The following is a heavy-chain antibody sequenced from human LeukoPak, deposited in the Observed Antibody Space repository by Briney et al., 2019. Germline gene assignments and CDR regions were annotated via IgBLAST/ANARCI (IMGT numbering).Heavy chain of an antibody. Sequence: ASVKVSCKASGYTFTGYYMHWVRQAPGQGLEWMGWIKTNSGGANYAQKFQGRVTMTRDTSINTDYMELSRLRSDDTAVYYCARDGGKVVATGPFDFWGQGTLVNVPS. D-gene: IGHD1-26*01. CDR1: GYTFTGYY. J-gene: IGHJ4*02. CDR3: ARDGGKVVATGPFDF. CDR2: IKTNSGGA. V-gene: IGHV1-2*02.